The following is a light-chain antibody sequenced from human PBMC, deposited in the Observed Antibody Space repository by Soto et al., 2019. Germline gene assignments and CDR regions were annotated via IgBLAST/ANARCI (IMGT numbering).Light chain of an antibody. CDR1: SSNIGAGYD. CDR3: QSYDSSLSGSTV. Sequence: QSVLTQPHSVSGAPGQRITISCTGSSSNIGAGYDVHWYQQLPGTAPKLLIYDSNNRPSGVPDRFSGSKSGTSASLAITGLQAEDEADYYCQSYDSSLSGSTVFGTGTKVTVL. V-gene: IGLV1-40*01. CDR2: DSN. J-gene: IGLJ1*01.